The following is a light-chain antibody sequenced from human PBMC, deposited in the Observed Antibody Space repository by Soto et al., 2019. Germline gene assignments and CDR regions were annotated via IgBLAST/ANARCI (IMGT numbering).Light chain of an antibody. V-gene: IGKV3D-15*01. Sequence: ETVMTQSPATLSVSPGERATLSCRASQSVSRNLAWYQQKPGQAPRLLIYGASTRATGIPARFSGSGSGTEFTLTISSLQSEDFAVYYCQQYHNWWTFGQGTKVEIK. CDR1: QSVSRN. J-gene: IGKJ1*01. CDR2: GAS. CDR3: QQYHNWWT.